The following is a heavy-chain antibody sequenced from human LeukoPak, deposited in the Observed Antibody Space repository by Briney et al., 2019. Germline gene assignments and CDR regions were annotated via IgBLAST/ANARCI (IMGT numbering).Heavy chain of an antibody. CDR3: ASKGYYDSSGYPHDAFDI. CDR2: ISAYNGNT. CDR1: GYTFTSYG. D-gene: IGHD3-22*01. V-gene: IGHV1-18*01. Sequence: ASVKVSCKASGYTFTSYGISWVRQAPGQGLERMGWISAYNGNTNYAQKLQGRVTMTTDTSTSTAYMELRSLRSDDTAVYYCASKGYYDSSGYPHDAFDIWGQGTMVTVSS. J-gene: IGHJ3*02.